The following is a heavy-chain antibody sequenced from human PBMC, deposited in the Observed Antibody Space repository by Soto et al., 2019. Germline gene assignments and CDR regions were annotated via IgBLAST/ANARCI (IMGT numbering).Heavy chain of an antibody. CDR3: ARDIEYYMEGLHVIH. CDR2: ISSSSSYI. CDR1: GFTFSSYS. D-gene: IGHD3-10*01. V-gene: IGHV3-21*01. J-gene: IGHJ4*02. Sequence: GGSLRLSCAASGFTFSSYSMNWVRQAPGKGLEWVSSISSSSSYIYYADSVKGRFTISRDNAKNSLYLQMNSLRAEDTAVYYCARDIEYYMEGLHVIHWGQGTLVTVSS.